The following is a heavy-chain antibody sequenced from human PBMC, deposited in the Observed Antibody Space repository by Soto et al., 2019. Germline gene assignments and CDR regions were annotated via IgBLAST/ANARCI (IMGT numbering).Heavy chain of an antibody. CDR1: GYSFATSG. J-gene: IGHJ4*02. V-gene: IGHV1-18*01. CDR2: ISAYNGNT. D-gene: IGHD3-22*01. Sequence: QVKLVQSGTEVKKPGASMKVSCKASGYSFATSGMSWVRQAPGQGLEWMGWISAYNGNTNYEQKLQDRVTMTTDTSTSTAYLELRSLRSDDTAVYYCARAGHYYASSGYANWGQGTLVTVSS. CDR3: ARAGHYYASSGYAN.